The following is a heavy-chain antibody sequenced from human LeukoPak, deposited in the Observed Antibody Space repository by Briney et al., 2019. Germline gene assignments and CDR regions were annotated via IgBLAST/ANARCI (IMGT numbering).Heavy chain of an antibody. CDR2: INHSGST. D-gene: IGHD2-2*01. Sequence: PSETLSLTCAVYGGSFSGYYWSWIRQPPGKGLEWIGEINHSGSTNYNPSLKSRVTISVDTSKNQFSLKLSSVTAADTAVYYCARRLRYCSSTSCYQEGSGYYYYMDVWGKGTTVTVSS. V-gene: IGHV4-34*01. J-gene: IGHJ6*03. CDR1: GGSFSGYY. CDR3: ARRLRYCSSTSCYQEGSGYYYYMDV.